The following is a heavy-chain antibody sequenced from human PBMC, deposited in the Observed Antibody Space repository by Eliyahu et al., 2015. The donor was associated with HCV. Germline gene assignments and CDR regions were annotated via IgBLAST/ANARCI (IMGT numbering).Heavy chain of an antibody. V-gene: IGHV4-39*01. D-gene: IGHD6-19*01. Sequence: QLHLQESGPGLVKSSATLSLTCTVSGNSVTSDIYNWGWIRQPPGEGLEWIAHVDSRGGTYYSPSLRSRITISLFTSENQVSLNVTSVTAADTAVYYCVRGRWAGTLAGYFDYWGQGTLVTVSS. J-gene: IGHJ4*02. CDR1: GNSVTSDIYN. CDR3: VRGRWAGTLAGYFDY. CDR2: VDSRGGT.